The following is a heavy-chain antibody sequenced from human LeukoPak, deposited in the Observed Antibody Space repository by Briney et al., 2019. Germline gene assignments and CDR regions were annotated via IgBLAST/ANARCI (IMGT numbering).Heavy chain of an antibody. Sequence: GGSLRLSCAASGFTFDDYGMSWVRQAPGKGLEWVSGINWNGGSTGYADSVKGRFTISRDNAKNSLYLQLNSLRAEDTAVYYCARGFDYDSSGYEGFLYFQHWGQGTLVTVSS. CDR1: GFTFDDYG. CDR3: ARGFDYDSSGYEGFLYFQH. CDR2: INWNGGST. J-gene: IGHJ1*01. D-gene: IGHD3-22*01. V-gene: IGHV3-20*04.